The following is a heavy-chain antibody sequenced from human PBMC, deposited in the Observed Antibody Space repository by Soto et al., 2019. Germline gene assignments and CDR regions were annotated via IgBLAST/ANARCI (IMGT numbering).Heavy chain of an antibody. Sequence: QVQLVESGGGVVQPGRSLRLSCAASGFTFSSYAMHWVRQAPGKGLECVAVISYDGSNKYYAESVKGRFTISRDNSKNTRYLQMNSLRAEDTAVYYCARDDSTFDAFDIWGQGTMVTVSS. D-gene: IGHD2-21*01. J-gene: IGHJ3*02. CDR3: ARDDSTFDAFDI. CDR2: ISYDGSNK. CDR1: GFTFSSYA. V-gene: IGHV3-30-3*01.